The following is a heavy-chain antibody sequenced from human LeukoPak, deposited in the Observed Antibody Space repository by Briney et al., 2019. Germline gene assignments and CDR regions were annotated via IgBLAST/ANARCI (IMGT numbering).Heavy chain of an antibody. J-gene: IGHJ4*02. CDR2: IYTSGST. D-gene: IGHD6-19*01. CDR3: ARAGYSSGWYYFDY. Sequence: SETLSLTCTVSGGSISSYYWSWIRQPPGKGLEWIGYIYTSGSTNYNPSLKSRVTISVDTSKNQFSLKLSSVTAADTAVYYCARAGYSSGWYYFDYWGQGTLVTVSS. V-gene: IGHV4-4*09. CDR1: GGSISSYY.